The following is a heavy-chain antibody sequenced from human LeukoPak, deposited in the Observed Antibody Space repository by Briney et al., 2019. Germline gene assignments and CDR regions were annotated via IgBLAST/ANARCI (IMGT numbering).Heavy chain of an antibody. CDR1: GFTFSSYW. V-gene: IGHV3-7*01. J-gene: IGHJ4*02. Sequence: GSLRPSCAASGFTFSSYWMSWVRQAPGKGLGGVANIKEDGSEKYNVDSVKGRFTISRDNAKNSLYLQMNSLRAEDTAVYYCARFIRGVTQSSYDSWGQGTLVTVSS. CDR3: ARFIRGVTQSSYDS. D-gene: IGHD3-10*01. CDR2: IKEDGSEK.